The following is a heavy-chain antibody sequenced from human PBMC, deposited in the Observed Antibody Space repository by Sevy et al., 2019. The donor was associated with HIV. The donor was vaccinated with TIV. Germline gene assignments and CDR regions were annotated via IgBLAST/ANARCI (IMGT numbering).Heavy chain of an antibody. CDR1: GFTFSSYS. Sequence: GGSLRLSCATSGFTFSSYSMHWVRQAPGKGLEWVATISYDGINKHYADSVKGRFTISRDNFKNSLSLQMNSLRAEDTAVYFCALERLSSDVAEYFQNWGQGTLVPVSS. CDR2: ISYDGINK. CDR3: ALERLSSDVAEYFQN. V-gene: IGHV3-30-3*01. D-gene: IGHD1-1*01. J-gene: IGHJ1*01.